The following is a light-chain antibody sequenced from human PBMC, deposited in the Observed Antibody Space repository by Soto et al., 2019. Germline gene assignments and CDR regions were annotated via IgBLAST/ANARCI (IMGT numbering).Light chain of an antibody. Sequence: VLTQPRSVSGSPGQSVSISCTGTSSDVGRYSYVSWYQQHPGKAPKLMIYDVSERPSGVPDRFSGSKSGNTASLSISGLEGEDEADYYCCSYAGTYTGVFGHGTKVTVL. CDR2: DVS. V-gene: IGLV2-11*01. CDR1: SSDVGRYSY. J-gene: IGLJ1*01. CDR3: CSYAGTYTGV.